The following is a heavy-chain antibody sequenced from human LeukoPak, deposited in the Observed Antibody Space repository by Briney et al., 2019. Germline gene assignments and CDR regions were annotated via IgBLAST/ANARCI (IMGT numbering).Heavy chain of an antibody. D-gene: IGHD5-24*01. CDR1: GFTFGDFA. J-gene: IGHJ4*02. Sequence: PGGSLKLSCAASGFTFGDFAMYWVRQAPGKGLEWVSLISGDGLSTHYGDSMKGRITVSRDNSKNSLYLRMTSLSTEDTALYYCAQAGDGYMTQGGQGPLVTVSS. V-gene: IGHV3-43*02. CDR3: AQAGDGYMTQ. CDR2: ISGDGLST.